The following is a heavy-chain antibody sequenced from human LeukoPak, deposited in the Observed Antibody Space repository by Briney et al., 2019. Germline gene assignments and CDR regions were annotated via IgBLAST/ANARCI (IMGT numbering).Heavy chain of an antibody. CDR3: ARDYLRSSWGNFDS. CDR1: GFMFNDYW. J-gene: IGHJ4*02. Sequence: GGSLRLSCAASGFMFNDYWMTWVRQAPGKGLEWVANIKYDGKDRSYVDSVKGRFTIYRDNAKNSLYLQMNSLRAEDTAVYYCARDYLRSSWGNFDSWGQGTLVTVSS. CDR2: IKYDGKDR. D-gene: IGHD3-16*01. V-gene: IGHV3-7*01.